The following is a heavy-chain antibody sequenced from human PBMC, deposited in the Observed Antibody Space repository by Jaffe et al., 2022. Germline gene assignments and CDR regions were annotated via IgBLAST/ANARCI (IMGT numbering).Heavy chain of an antibody. CDR3: TRVNYGAYDY. D-gene: IGHD3-16*01. V-gene: IGHV3-64*01. CDR2: ISSDGSST. J-gene: IGHJ4*02. CDR1: GIIFETHA. Sequence: EVQLVESGGDVVRPGGSLRLSCIVSGIIFETHAFHWVRQAPGKGLQYVSAISSDGSSTFYANSVQGRFIISRDNSRSTLFLQMGSLRHEDMGVYYCTRVNYGAYDYWGQGTLVTVSS.